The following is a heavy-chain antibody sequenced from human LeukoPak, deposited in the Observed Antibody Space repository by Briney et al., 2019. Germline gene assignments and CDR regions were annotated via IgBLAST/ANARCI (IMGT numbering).Heavy chain of an antibody. CDR2: ISSSSSSTI. J-gene: IGHJ4*02. D-gene: IGHD1-26*01. V-gene: IGHV3-48*02. CDR1: GFTFSSYS. CDR3: ASSGLVGATSGRVWFDY. Sequence: GGSLRLSCAASGFTFSSYSVNWVRQAPGKGLEWVSYISSSSSSTIYYADSVKGRFTISRDNAKNSLYLQMNSLRDEDTAVYYCASSGLVGATSGRVWFDYWGQGTLVTVSS.